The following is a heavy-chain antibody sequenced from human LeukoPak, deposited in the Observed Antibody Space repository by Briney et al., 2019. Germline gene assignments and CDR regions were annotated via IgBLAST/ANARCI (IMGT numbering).Heavy chain of an antibody. CDR3: TTDGGIVGAPWWGDAFDI. J-gene: IGHJ3*02. CDR2: IKQDGREK. Sequence: GGSLRLSCAGSGFTFSGYWMSWVRQAPGKGLEWVANIKQDGREKYYVDSVKGRFTISRDNAKNTLYLQMNSLKTEDTAVYYCTTDGGIVGAPWWGDAFDIWGQGTMVTVSS. CDR1: GFTFSGYW. V-gene: IGHV3-7*03. D-gene: IGHD1-26*01.